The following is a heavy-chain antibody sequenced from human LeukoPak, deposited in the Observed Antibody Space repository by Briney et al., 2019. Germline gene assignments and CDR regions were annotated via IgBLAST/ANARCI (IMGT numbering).Heavy chain of an antibody. V-gene: IGHV1-2*02. CDR2: INPNSGGT. CDR1: GYTFTGYY. Sequence: GASVKVSCKASGYTFTGYYMHWVRQAPGQGLEWMGWINPNSGGTSYAQKFQGRVTMTRDTSISTAYMELSRLRSDDTAVYYCASKAVAGTFDWFDPWGQGTLVTVSS. D-gene: IGHD6-19*01. J-gene: IGHJ5*02. CDR3: ASKAVAGTFDWFDP.